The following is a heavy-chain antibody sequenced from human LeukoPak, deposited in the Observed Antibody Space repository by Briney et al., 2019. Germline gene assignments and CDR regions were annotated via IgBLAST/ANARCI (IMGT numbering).Heavy chain of an antibody. V-gene: IGHV4-34*01. CDR1: GGSFSGYY. Sequence: PSETLSLTCAVHGGSFSGYYWSWIRQPPGKGLEWIGEINHSGSTNYNPSLKSRVTISVDTSKNQFSLKLSSVTAADTAVYYCAREAMYSYGNNFDYWGQGTLVTVSS. CDR3: AREAMYSYGNNFDY. CDR2: INHSGST. D-gene: IGHD5-18*01. J-gene: IGHJ4*02.